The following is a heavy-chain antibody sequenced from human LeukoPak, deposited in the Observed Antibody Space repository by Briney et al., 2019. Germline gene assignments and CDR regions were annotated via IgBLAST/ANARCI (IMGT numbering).Heavy chain of an antibody. CDR1: GLTFSNYA. J-gene: IGHJ4*02. V-gene: IGHV3-23*01. CDR3: ARAHNYDGRDYYYAFSDY. Sequence: GGSLRLSCAASGLTFSNYAMSWVRQAPGKGLEWVSGISDSGGSTHYADSVKGRFIISRDNSKNTLYLQMNSLRAEDTALYYCARAHNYDGRDYYYAFSDYWGQGTLVTVSS. CDR2: ISDSGGST. D-gene: IGHD3-22*01.